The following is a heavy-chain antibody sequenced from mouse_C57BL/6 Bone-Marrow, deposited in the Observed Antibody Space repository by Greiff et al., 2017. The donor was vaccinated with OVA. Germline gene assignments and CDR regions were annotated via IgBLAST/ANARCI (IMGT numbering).Heavy chain of an antibody. CDR3: ARSPDYGSSYGFAY. CDR2: IYPGSGNT. D-gene: IGHD1-1*01. CDR1: GYTFTDYY. J-gene: IGHJ3*01. V-gene: IGHV1-76*01. Sequence: VQLQQSGAELVRPGASVKLSCKASGYTFTDYYINWVKQRPGQGLEWIARIYPGSGNTYYNEKFKGKATLTAEKSSSTAYMQLSSLTSEDSAVYFCARSPDYGSSYGFAYWGQGTLVTVSA.